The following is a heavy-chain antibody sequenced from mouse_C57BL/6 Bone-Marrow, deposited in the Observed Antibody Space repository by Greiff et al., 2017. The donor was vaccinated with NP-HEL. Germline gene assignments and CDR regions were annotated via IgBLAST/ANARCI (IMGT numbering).Heavy chain of an antibody. J-gene: IGHJ3*01. Sequence: VQLQQSGPGLVKPSQSLSLTCSVTGYSITSGYYWNWIRQFPGNKLEWMGYISYDGSNNYNPSLTNRISITLDTYNNQFFLKLNSVTTEDTATFYCAREGGYYGSPFAYWGQGTLVTVSA. D-gene: IGHD1-1*01. CDR2: ISYDGSN. CDR3: AREGGYYGSPFAY. CDR1: GYSITSGYY. V-gene: IGHV3-6*01.